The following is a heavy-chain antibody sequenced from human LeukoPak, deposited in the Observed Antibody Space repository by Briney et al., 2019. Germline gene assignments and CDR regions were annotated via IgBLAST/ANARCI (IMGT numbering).Heavy chain of an antibody. CDR3: AKHREIAVAGTDLYYFDY. Sequence: GGSLRLSCAASGFTFSSYAMSWVRQAPGKGLEWVSAISGSGGDTYYADSVKGRFTISRDNSKNTLYLQMNSLRAEDTAVYYCAKHREIAVAGTDLYYFDYWGQGTLVTVSS. CDR2: ISGSGGDT. D-gene: IGHD6-19*01. V-gene: IGHV3-23*01. J-gene: IGHJ4*02. CDR1: GFTFSSYA.